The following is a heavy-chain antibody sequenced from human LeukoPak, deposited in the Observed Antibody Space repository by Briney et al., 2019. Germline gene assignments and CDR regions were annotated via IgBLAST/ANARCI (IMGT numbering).Heavy chain of an antibody. V-gene: IGHV4-39*01. CDR1: GDSISSSSHY. CDR2: IYYSGST. D-gene: IGHD6-6*01. J-gene: IGHJ4*02. Sequence: SETLSLTCTVSGDSISSSSHYWDWIRQPPGKGLEWIGTIYYSGSTYYNPSLKSRVTISVDTSKNQFSLKLSSVTAADTAVYYCARGGRDTNNIAARRLDYWGQGTLVTVSS. CDR3: ARGGRDTNNIAARRLDY.